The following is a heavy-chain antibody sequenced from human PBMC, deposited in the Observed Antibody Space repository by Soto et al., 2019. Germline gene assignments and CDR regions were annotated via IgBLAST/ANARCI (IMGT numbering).Heavy chain of an antibody. J-gene: IGHJ5*02. D-gene: IGHD1-26*01. V-gene: IGHV4-59*01. CDR3: AGSTYSLDWFDP. Sequence: SETLSLTCTVSGGSISSYYWSWIRQPPGKGLEWIGYIYYSGSTNYNPSLKSRVTISVDTSKNQFSLKLSSVTAADTAVYYCAGSTYSLDWFDPWGQGTLVTVSS. CDR2: IYYSGST. CDR1: GGSISSYY.